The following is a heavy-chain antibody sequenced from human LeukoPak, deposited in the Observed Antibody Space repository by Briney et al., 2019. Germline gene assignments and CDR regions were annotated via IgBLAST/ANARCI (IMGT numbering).Heavy chain of an antibody. Sequence: PGGSLRLSCAASGFTFSSYGMDWVRQAPGKGLEWVAVISYDGSNKYYADSVKGRFTISRDNSKNTLYLQMNSLRAEDTAVYYCAKDLRVRGVIILTGFDYWGQGTLVTVSS. J-gene: IGHJ4*02. CDR2: ISYDGSNK. V-gene: IGHV3-30*18. CDR1: GFTFSSYG. CDR3: AKDLRVRGVIILTGFDY. D-gene: IGHD3-10*01.